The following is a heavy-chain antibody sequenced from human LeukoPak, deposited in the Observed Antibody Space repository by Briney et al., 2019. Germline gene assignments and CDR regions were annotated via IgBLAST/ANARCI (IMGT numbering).Heavy chain of an antibody. Sequence: GGSLRLSCAASGFTFSSYSMNWVRQAPGKGLEWVSSISSSSYIYYADSVKGRFTISRDNAKNPLYLQMNSLRAEDTAVYYCARYCSGGSCYYYYYGMDVWGKGTTVTVSS. CDR3: ARYCSGGSCYYYYYGMDV. J-gene: IGHJ6*04. CDR2: ISSSSYI. V-gene: IGHV3-21*01. D-gene: IGHD2-15*01. CDR1: GFTFSSYS.